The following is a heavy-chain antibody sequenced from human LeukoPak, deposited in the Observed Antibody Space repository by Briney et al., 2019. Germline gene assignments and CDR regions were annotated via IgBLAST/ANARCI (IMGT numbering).Heavy chain of an antibody. Sequence: GGSVRLSCAVSGFIFDDSAMLGVRQARGKGLEGVSFISGDGGSTYYADSVNGRFTISSNNSKNSLYLQMNSPRTEDTALYYCAKDPYTTSPYYFDYWGQGTLVTVSS. D-gene: IGHD6-13*01. CDR1: GFIFDDSA. CDR2: ISGDGGST. V-gene: IGHV3-43*02. CDR3: AKDPYTTSPYYFDY. J-gene: IGHJ4*01.